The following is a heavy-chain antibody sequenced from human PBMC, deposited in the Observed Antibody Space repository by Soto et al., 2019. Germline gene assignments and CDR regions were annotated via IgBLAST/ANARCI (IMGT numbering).Heavy chain of an antibody. CDR3: ARGREWCNWNYFDPYYDGREL. Sequence: WGSLRLSCAASGVTFSSYWRSWVRKAPGKGLEWVANIKQDGSEKYYVDSVKGRFTISRDNAKNSLYLQMNSMRAEDTAVYYCARGREWCNWNYFDPYYDGRELGGQETTVTV. J-gene: IGHJ6*02. CDR2: IKQDGSEK. D-gene: IGHD1-7*01. CDR1: GVTFSSYW. V-gene: IGHV3-7*01.